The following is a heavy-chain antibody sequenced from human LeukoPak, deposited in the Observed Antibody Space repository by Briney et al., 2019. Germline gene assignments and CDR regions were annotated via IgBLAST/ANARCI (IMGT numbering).Heavy chain of an antibody. V-gene: IGHV4-39*01. J-gene: IGHJ5*02. CDR3: ARGPRYYGSGSFNWFDP. Sequence: SETLSLTCTVSGGSISSSSYYWGWIRQPPGKGLEWIGSIYYSGSTYYNPSLKSRVTISVDTSKNQFSLKLSSVTAADTAVYYCARGPRYYGSGSFNWFDPWGQGTLVTVSS. D-gene: IGHD3-10*01. CDR2: IYYSGST. CDR1: GGSISSSSYY.